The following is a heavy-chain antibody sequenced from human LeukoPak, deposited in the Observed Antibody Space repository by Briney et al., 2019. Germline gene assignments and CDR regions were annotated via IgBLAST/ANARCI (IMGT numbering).Heavy chain of an antibody. CDR2: INHSGSI. V-gene: IGHV4-34*01. Sequence: SETLSLTCAVYGGSSSGYYWSWIRQPPGKGLEWIGEINHSGSINYNPSLKSRVTISVDTSKNQFSLKLSSVTAADTAVYYCARRSGYSYFQHWGQGTLVTVSS. CDR3: ARRSGYSYFQH. CDR1: GGSSSGYY. D-gene: IGHD3-3*01. J-gene: IGHJ1*01.